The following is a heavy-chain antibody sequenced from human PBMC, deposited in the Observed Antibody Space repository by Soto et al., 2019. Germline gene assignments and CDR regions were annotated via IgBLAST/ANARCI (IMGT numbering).Heavy chain of an antibody. Sequence: QITLKESGPTLVKPTQTLTLTCTFSGFSLSTSGVAVGWIRQPPGRALEWLALIYWDDDKRYSPFLKSRLTITNDTSKNQVVLTMTNMDPVDTATYHCAHNVAAGNTGYWYFDLWGRGTLVTVSS. CDR1: GFSLSTSGVA. CDR2: IYWDDDK. D-gene: IGHD6-13*01. V-gene: IGHV2-5*02. J-gene: IGHJ2*01. CDR3: AHNVAAGNTGYWYFDL.